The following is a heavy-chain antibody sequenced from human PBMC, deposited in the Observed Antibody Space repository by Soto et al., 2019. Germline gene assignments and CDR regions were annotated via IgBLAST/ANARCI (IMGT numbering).Heavy chain of an antibody. D-gene: IGHD2-15*01. V-gene: IGHV4-34*01. J-gene: IGHJ4*02. CDR1: GGSFSGNY. CDR3: ARGHLPGGNTFYYDY. Sequence: QVQLQQWGAGLLKPSETLSLTCTVYGGSFSGNYWSWIRQPPGMGLEWIGEISHSGSTNYNPPLKSRVTISVDTSKNQFSLKLSSVTAADTAMYYCARGHLPGGNTFYYDYWGQGTLVTVSS. CDR2: ISHSGST.